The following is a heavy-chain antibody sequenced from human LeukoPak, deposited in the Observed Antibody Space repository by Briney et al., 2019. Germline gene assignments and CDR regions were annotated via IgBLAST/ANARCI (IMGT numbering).Heavy chain of an antibody. CDR1: GGTFSSYA. CDR3: ARDGDSVSFDY. V-gene: IGHV1-69*05. J-gene: IGHJ4*02. Sequence: GASVNVSCKASGGTFSSYAISWVRQAPGQGLEWMGGIIPIFGTANYAQKFQGRVTITTDESTSTAYMELSSLRSEDTAVYYCARDGDSVSFDYWGQGTLVTVSS. D-gene: IGHD3-10*01. CDR2: IIPIFGTA.